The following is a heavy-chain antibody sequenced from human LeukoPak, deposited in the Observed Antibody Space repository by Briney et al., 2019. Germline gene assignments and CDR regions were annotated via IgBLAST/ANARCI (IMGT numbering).Heavy chain of an antibody. Sequence: GGSLRLSCAASGFTFSDYYMSWIRQAPGKGLEWVSYISSSGSTIYYADSVKGRFTISRDNAKNSLYLQMNSLRAEDTAVYYCAKDGSGWSSRDAFDIWGQGTMVTVSS. J-gene: IGHJ3*02. CDR2: ISSSGSTI. V-gene: IGHV3-11*01. D-gene: IGHD6-19*01. CDR1: GFTFSDYY. CDR3: AKDGSGWSSRDAFDI.